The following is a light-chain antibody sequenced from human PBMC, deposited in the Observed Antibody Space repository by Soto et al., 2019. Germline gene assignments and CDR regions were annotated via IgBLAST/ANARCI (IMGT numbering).Light chain of an antibody. V-gene: IGKV3-20*01. CDR3: QQYGSSPT. CDR2: GAS. CDR1: QSVSSTY. Sequence: EIVLTQSPGTLSFSPGERATLSWMASQSVSSTYLAWYQQKPGQAPRLLIYGASSRATGIPDRFSGSGSGTDFTLTISRLEPEDFAVYYCQQYGSSPTFGQGTKVDIK. J-gene: IGKJ1*01.